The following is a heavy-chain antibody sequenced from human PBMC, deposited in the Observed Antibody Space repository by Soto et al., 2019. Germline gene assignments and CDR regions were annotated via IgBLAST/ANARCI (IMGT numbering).Heavy chain of an antibody. D-gene: IGHD2-8*02. J-gene: IGHJ4*02. V-gene: IGHV4-34*01. CDR1: GGSFSGYY. CDR3: ARDKITGLFDY. Sequence: QVQLQQWGAGLLKPSETLSLTCAVYGGSFSGYYWTWIRQPPGTGLEWIGEINHSGSTNYNPSLKSRVTIAVDTSKNQFSLKLKSVTAADTAVYYCARDKITGLFDYWGQGTLVTVSS. CDR2: INHSGST.